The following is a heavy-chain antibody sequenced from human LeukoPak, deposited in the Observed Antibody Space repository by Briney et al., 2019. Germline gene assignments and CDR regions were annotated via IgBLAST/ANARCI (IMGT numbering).Heavy chain of an antibody. CDR3: AKGGRFGELLYFDY. J-gene: IGHJ4*02. V-gene: IGHV3-23*01. CDR2: ISGSGATT. Sequence: GGSLRLSCAASGFTFSSCAMTWVRQAPGKGLEWVSSISGSGATTYYADSVKGRFTISRDNSNNTVYLQMNSLRAEDTAVYYCAKGGRFGELLYFDYWGQGTLVTVSS. D-gene: IGHD3-10*01. CDR1: GFTFSSCA.